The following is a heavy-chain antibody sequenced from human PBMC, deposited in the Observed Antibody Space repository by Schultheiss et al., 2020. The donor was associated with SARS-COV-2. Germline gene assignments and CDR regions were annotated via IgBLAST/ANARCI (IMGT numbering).Heavy chain of an antibody. CDR2: IYYSGST. Sequence: SETLSLTCTVSGGSVSSGSYYWSWIRQPPGKGLEWIGYIYYSGSTNYNPSLKSRVTISVDTSKNQFSLKLGSVTAADTAVYYCARDPDYCSSTSCYNYYYYGMDVWGQGTTVTVSS. CDR1: GGSVSSGSYY. J-gene: IGHJ6*02. V-gene: IGHV4-61*01. CDR3: ARDPDYCSSTSCYNYYYYGMDV. D-gene: IGHD2-2*01.